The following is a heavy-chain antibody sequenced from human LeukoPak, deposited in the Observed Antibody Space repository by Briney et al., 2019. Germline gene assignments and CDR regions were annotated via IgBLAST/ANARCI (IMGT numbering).Heavy chain of an antibody. CDR1: GYTFTDYY. CDR2: INPNSGRT. V-gene: IGHV1-2*02. J-gene: IGHJ5*02. CDR3: ARADRLHGGPYLIGP. Sequence: ASVKVSCKTSGYTFTDYYLHWVRQAPGQGLEWMGWINPNSGRTSSAQKFQGRVTMTRDTSIATVYMEVTWLTSDDTAIYYCARADRLHGGPYLIGPWGQETLVTVSS. D-gene: IGHD2-21*01.